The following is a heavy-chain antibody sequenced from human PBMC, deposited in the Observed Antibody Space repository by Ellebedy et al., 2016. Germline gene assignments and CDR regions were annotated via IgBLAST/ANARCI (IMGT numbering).Heavy chain of an antibody. J-gene: IGHJ5*02. D-gene: IGHD6-19*01. V-gene: IGHV3-21*01. Sequence: GGSLRLSXAASGFTFSSYSMNWVRQAPGKGLEWVSSISSSSSYIYYADSVKGRFTISRDNAKNSLYLQMNSLRAEDTAVYYVARRGWSSQPFDPWGQGTLVTVSS. CDR2: ISSSSSYI. CDR1: GFTFSSYS. CDR3: ARRGWSSQPFDP.